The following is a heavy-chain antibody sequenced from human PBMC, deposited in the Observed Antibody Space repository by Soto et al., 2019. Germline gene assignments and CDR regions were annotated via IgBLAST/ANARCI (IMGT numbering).Heavy chain of an antibody. Sequence: SETLSLTCTVSGGTIRSYDWSWIRQPPGKGLEWIGYIYYSGSTNYNPSLKSRVTISVDTSKNQFSLKLSSVTAADTAVYYCARGKQQLTGENFDYWGQGTLVTVSS. CDR3: ARGKQQLTGENFDY. V-gene: IGHV4-59*01. CDR1: GGTIRSYD. D-gene: IGHD6-13*01. J-gene: IGHJ4*02. CDR2: IYYSGST.